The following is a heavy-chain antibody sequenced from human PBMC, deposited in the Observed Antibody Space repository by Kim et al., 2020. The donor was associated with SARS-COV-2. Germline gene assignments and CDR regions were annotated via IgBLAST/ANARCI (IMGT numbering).Heavy chain of an antibody. J-gene: IGHJ4*02. Sequence: DSGRGRFTISRGNSKNTLYLQRNSLRAEDTAVYYCATRGVYCTNGVCYAYWCQGTLVTVSS. D-gene: IGHD2-8*01. V-gene: IGHV3-23*01. CDR3: ATRGVYCTNGVCYAY.